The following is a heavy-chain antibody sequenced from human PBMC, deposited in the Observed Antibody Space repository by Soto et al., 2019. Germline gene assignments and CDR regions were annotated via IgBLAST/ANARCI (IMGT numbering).Heavy chain of an antibody. V-gene: IGHV1-2*02. CDR1: GYAFSAYY. CDR3: ARRHGARSNVFRSAFPLDY. CDR2: INPHTGDT. J-gene: IGHJ4*02. D-gene: IGHD1-26*01. Sequence: QVHLVQSGAEVKKPGASVKVSCQASGYAFSAYYSHWVRQAPGQGLEWMGWINPHTGDTNYTQMFEARVTLTTDTATNTASMDLAGLTSADTAVYYCARRHGARSNVFRSAFPLDYWVQGTLVAVSS.